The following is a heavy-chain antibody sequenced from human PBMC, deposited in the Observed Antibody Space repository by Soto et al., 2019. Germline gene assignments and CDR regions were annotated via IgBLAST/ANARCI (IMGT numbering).Heavy chain of an antibody. V-gene: IGHV3-23*01. Sequence: EVQLLEPGGGLVQPGGSLRLSCAASGFTFSSFFMSWVRQAPGKGLDCVSGIGANGGGTYYADSVKGRFIISRDNSKTTLYLQLNSLRAEDTAVYYCASDPNRDYLGACDFWGQETRVTVSS. CDR2: IGANGGGT. D-gene: IGHD4-17*01. J-gene: IGHJ3*01. CDR1: GFTFSSFF. CDR3: ASDPNRDYLGACDF.